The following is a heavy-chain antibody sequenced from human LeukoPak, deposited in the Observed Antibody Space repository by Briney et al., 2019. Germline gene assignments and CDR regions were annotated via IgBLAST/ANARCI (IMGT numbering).Heavy chain of an antibody. Sequence: GASVKVSCKASGYTFTSYAMHWVRQAPGQRLEWMGWINAGNGNTKYSQKFQGRVTITADESTSTAYMELSSLRSEDTAVYYCASKGNIVVVPAAEYYYYYMDVWGKGTTVTVSS. J-gene: IGHJ6*03. CDR1: GYTFTSYA. CDR3: ASKGNIVVVPAAEYYYYYMDV. CDR2: INAGNGNT. D-gene: IGHD2-2*01. V-gene: IGHV1-3*01.